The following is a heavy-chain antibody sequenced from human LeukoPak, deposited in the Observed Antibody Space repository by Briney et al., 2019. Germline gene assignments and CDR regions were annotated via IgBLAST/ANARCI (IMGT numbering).Heavy chain of an antibody. CDR3: ALRGTRYNSAWCRI. Sequence: ASVKVSCKASGYLFISHGLTWVRQAPGQGLEWMGWISTYSANATYAQNFQGRVTMTTDTSTETAYLELSSLRSDDTAVYYCALRGTRYNSAWCRIWGQGTLVTVSS. CDR2: ISTYSANA. D-gene: IGHD6-19*01. J-gene: IGHJ4*02. V-gene: IGHV1-18*01. CDR1: GYLFISHG.